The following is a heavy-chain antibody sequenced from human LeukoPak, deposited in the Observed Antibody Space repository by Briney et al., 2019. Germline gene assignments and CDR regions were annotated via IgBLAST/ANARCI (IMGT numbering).Heavy chain of an antibody. CDR1: GGSISSYY. Sequence: PSETLSLTCTVSGGSISSYYWSWIRQPAGKGLEWIGRIYTRGTTNYNPSLKSRVTMSVDASKNQFSLKLTSVTAADTAVYYCAGGGLAGSNYFDYWGQGTLVTVSS. J-gene: IGHJ4*02. V-gene: IGHV4-4*07. D-gene: IGHD6-19*01. CDR3: AGGGLAGSNYFDY. CDR2: IYTRGTT.